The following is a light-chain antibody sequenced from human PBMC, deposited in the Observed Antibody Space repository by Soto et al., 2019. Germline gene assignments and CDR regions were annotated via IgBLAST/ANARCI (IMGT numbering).Light chain of an antibody. Sequence: QSVLTQPPSVSGTPGQTVTISCSGTSSNIGGKSVHWYQQLPETAPKLLIYSNTQRPSGVPDRFSGSKSGTSASLAISGLQSEDEAHYYCGTWDDTLNVLVFGGGTQLTVL. CDR1: SSNIGGKS. CDR3: GTWDDTLNVLV. V-gene: IGLV1-44*01. CDR2: SNT. J-gene: IGLJ2*01.